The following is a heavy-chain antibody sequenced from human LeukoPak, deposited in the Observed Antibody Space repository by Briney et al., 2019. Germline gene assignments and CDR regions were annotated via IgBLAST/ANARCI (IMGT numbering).Heavy chain of an antibody. D-gene: IGHD4-17*01. Sequence: QPGGSLRLSCAASGFTFSSYEMNWVRQAPGKGLEWVSYITTSGRTIYYADSVKGRFTISRDNAKNSLYLQMNSLRAEDTAVYYCARGEDYGTNSFDYWGQGTLVTVSP. CDR1: GFTFSSYE. CDR2: ITTSGRTI. J-gene: IGHJ4*02. CDR3: ARGEDYGTNSFDY. V-gene: IGHV3-48*03.